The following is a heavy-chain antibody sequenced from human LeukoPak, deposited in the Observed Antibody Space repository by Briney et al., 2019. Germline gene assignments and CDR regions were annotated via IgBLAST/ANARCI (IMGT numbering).Heavy chain of an antibody. CDR2: ISGSGGST. CDR1: GFTFSSYA. CDR3: ARGGAISSALYYYYGMDV. D-gene: IGHD3-9*01. V-gene: IGHV3-23*01. Sequence: GGSLRLSCAASGFTFSSYAMSWVRQAPGKGLEWVSAISGSGGSTYYADSVKGRFTISRDNSKNTLYLQMNSLRAEDTAVYYCARGGAISSALYYYYGMDVWGQGTTVTVSS. J-gene: IGHJ6*02.